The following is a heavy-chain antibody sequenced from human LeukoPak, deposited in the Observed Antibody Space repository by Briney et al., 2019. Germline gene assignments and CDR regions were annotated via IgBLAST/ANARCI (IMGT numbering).Heavy chain of an antibody. CDR2: ISSSGSTI. CDR1: GFTFSSYE. D-gene: IGHD3-16*02. CDR3: ARTSMITFGGVIVIPFDC. J-gene: IGHJ4*02. Sequence: GGSLRLSCAASGFTFSSYEMNWVRQAPGKGLEWVSYISSSGSTIYYADSVKGRFTISRDNAKNSLYLQMNSLRAEDTAVYYCARTSMITFGGVIVIPFDCWGQGTLVTVSS. V-gene: IGHV3-48*03.